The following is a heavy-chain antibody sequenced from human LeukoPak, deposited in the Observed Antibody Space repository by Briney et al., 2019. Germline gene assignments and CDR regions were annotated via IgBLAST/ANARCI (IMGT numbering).Heavy chain of an antibody. CDR2: INPNSGGT. J-gene: IGHJ4*02. CDR1: GYTFTGYY. CDR3: ASFDWLSYFDY. V-gene: IGHV1-2*06. Sequence: GASVKVSCKASGYTFTGYYMHWVRQAPGQGLEWMGRINPNSGGTNYAQRFQGRVTMTRDTSISTAYMELSRLRSDVTAVYYCASFDWLSYFDYWGQGTLVTVSS. D-gene: IGHD3-9*01.